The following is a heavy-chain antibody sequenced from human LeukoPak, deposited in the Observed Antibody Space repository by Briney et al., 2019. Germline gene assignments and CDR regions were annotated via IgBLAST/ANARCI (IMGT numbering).Heavy chain of an antibody. D-gene: IGHD2-15*01. CDR2: IIPILGIA. J-gene: IGHJ4*02. V-gene: IGHV1-69*02. CDR1: GGTFSSYT. Sequence: SVKVSCKASGGTFSSYTISWARQAPGQGLQWMGRIIPILGIANYAQKFQGRATITADKSTSTAYMELSSLRSEDTAVYYCASSDCSGGSCYPFDYWGQGTLVTVSS. CDR3: ASSDCSGGSCYPFDY.